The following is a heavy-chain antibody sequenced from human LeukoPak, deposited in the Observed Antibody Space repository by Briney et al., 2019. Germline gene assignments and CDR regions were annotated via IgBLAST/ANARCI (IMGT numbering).Heavy chain of an antibody. Sequence: PSETLSLTCTISGGSISSYYWTWIRQPPGKGLEWIGYIYYSGSTNYNPSLKSRVTTSVDTSKNQFSLKLSSVTAADTAVYYCARGRARDGSYPWLDSWGQGTLVTVSS. CDR1: GGSISSYY. D-gene: IGHD3-10*01. CDR3: ARGRARDGSYPWLDS. J-gene: IGHJ5*01. CDR2: IYYSGST. V-gene: IGHV4-59*01.